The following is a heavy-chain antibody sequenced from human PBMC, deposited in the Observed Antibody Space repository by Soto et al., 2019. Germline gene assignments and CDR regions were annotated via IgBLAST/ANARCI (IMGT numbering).Heavy chain of an antibody. CDR1: GYTFISYY. Sequence: ASVKVSCKASGYTFISYYMHWVRQAPGQGLEWMGIINPSGGSTNYAQKFQGRVTMTRDTSTSTVYLELSGLRSEDTAVYYCARTTTVVSHFEYWGQGTLVTVSS. V-gene: IGHV1-46*01. CDR3: ARTTTVVSHFEY. D-gene: IGHD4-17*01. J-gene: IGHJ4*02. CDR2: INPSGGST.